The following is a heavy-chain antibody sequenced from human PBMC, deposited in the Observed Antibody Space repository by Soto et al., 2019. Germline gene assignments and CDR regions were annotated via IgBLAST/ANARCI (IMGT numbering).Heavy chain of an antibody. Sequence: QMQLVESGGGVVQPGRSLRLSCAASGFTFSTFAMNWVRQAPGKGLEWVSVISYDGSNKYYADSVKGRFTISRDNSKNTLYLQMNSLRAEDTAVYYCAKGARRTYYYGSGAWLYWGQGTLVTVSS. V-gene: IGHV3-30*04. CDR1: GFTFSTFA. CDR3: AKGARRTYYYGSGAWLY. CDR2: ISYDGSNK. D-gene: IGHD3-10*01. J-gene: IGHJ4*02.